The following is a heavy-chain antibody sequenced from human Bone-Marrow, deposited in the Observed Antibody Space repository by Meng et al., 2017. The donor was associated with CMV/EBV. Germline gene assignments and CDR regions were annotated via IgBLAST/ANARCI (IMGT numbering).Heavy chain of an antibody. CDR3: ARALRPRASGLNAFDI. V-gene: IGHV4-59*01. Sequence: SETLSLTCTVSGGSISSYYWSWIRQPPGKGLEWIGYIYYSGSTNYNPSLKSRVTISVDTSKNQFSLKLSSVTAADTAVYYCARALRPRASGLNAFDIWGQGTMVT. CDR1: GGSISSYY. J-gene: IGHJ3*02. CDR2: IYYSGST. D-gene: IGHD3-3*01.